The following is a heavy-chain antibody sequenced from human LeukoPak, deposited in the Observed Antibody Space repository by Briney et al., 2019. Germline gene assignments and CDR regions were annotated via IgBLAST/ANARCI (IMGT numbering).Heavy chain of an antibody. Sequence: PGGSLRLSCAASGFTFSSYAMSWVRQAPGKGLEWVSAISGSGGSTYYADSVKGRFAISRDNSKNTLYLQMNSLRAEDTAVYYCAKDRGSSFGELPLYYFDYWGQGTLVTVSS. CDR3: AKDRGSSFGELPLYYFDY. CDR2: ISGSGGST. CDR1: GFTFSSYA. D-gene: IGHD3-10*01. V-gene: IGHV3-23*01. J-gene: IGHJ4*02.